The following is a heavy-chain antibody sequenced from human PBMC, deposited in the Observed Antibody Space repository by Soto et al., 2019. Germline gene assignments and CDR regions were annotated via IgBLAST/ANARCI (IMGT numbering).Heavy chain of an antibody. CDR3: ARAHIVVVSALSPWFGP. CDR2: IYPGDSDT. D-gene: IGHD2-21*01. V-gene: IGHV5-51*01. CDR1: GYSFTSYW. Sequence: GESLKISCKGSGYSFTSYWIGWVRQMPGKGLEWMGIIYPGDSDTRYSPSFQGQVTISADKSISTAYLQWSSLKASDTAMYYCARAHIVVVSALSPWFGPWGQGTLVTVSS. J-gene: IGHJ5*02.